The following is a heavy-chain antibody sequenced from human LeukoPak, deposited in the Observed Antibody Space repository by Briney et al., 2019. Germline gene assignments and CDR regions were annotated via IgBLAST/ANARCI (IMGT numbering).Heavy chain of an antibody. CDR1: GYTFTSYD. Sequence: GASVKVSCKASGYTFTSYDINWVRQATGQGLEWMGWMNPNSGNTGYAQKFQGRVTITRNTSISTAYMELSSLRSEDTAVYYCARGTYCSSTSCYFRYYYYYYMDVWGKGTTVTVSS. CDR3: ARGTYCSSTSCYFRYYYYYYMDV. D-gene: IGHD2-2*01. J-gene: IGHJ6*03. V-gene: IGHV1-8*03. CDR2: MNPNSGNT.